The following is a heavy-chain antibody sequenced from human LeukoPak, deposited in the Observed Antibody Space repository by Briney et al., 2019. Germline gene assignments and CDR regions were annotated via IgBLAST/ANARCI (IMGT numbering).Heavy chain of an antibody. V-gene: IGHV3-30*02. Sequence: PGGTLRLSCTASGFTFSSTGMHWVRQAPGKALVWVSYIRYDGNNKYYGDSLKGRLTVSRDNSKNTLYLQMNSLRVEDTAVYYCARTYNPDYWGQGTPVSVSS. CDR3: ARTYNPDY. J-gene: IGHJ4*02. CDR2: IRYDGNNK. CDR1: GFTFSSTG. D-gene: IGHD1-14*01.